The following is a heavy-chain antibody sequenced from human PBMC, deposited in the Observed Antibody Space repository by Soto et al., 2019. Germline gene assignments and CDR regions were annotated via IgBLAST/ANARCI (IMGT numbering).Heavy chain of an antibody. CDR2: IYHSGST. CDR1: GGSISSGGYS. J-gene: IGHJ4*02. Sequence: PSETLSLTCAVSGGSISSGGYSWSWIRQPPGKGLEWIGYIYHSGSTYYNPSLKSRVTISVDRSKNQFSLKLSSVTAADTAVYYCARESVYLDYCDQGPMGTVSS. V-gene: IGHV4-30-2*01. CDR3: ARESVYLDY.